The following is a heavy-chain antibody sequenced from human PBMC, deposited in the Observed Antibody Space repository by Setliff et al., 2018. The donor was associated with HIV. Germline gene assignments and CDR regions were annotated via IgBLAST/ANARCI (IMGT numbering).Heavy chain of an antibody. Sequence: PSETLSLTCTVSGGSISSSSYYWGWIRQPPGKGLEWIGSIYYSGSTYYNPSLKSRVTISVDTSKNQFSLKLSSVTAADTAVYYCARVEEATPDAFDIWGQGTMVTVSS. D-gene: IGHD1-26*01. V-gene: IGHV4-39*07. CDR3: ARVEEATPDAFDI. J-gene: IGHJ3*02. CDR2: IYYSGST. CDR1: GGSISSSSYY.